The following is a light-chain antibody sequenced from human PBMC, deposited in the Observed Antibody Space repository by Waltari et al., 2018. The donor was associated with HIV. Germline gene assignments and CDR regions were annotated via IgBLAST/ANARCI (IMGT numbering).Light chain of an antibody. J-gene: IGKJ3*01. V-gene: IGKV3-15*01. Sequence: EIVITQSPATLSVSPGERATISCRASQSVSSNLAWYQQKPGQAPRLLIYGASTRATGIPARFSGSGSGTEFTLTISSLQSEDFAVYYCQQYNNWPPLFTFGPGTKVDIK. CDR2: GAS. CDR1: QSVSSN. CDR3: QQYNNWPPLFT.